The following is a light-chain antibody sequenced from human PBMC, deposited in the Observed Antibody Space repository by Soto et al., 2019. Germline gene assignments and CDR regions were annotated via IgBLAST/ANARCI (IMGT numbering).Light chain of an antibody. CDR2: GAS. CDR3: QQYGSSPPYT. V-gene: IGKV3-20*01. J-gene: IGKJ2*01. Sequence: ESVLTQSPGTLSLSPGERATLSCRASQSVSSSYLAWYQQKPGQAPRLLIYGASSRATGIPDRFSGSGSGTEFTLTISRLESEDFAVYYCQQYGSSPPYTFGQGTKLEIK. CDR1: QSVSSSY.